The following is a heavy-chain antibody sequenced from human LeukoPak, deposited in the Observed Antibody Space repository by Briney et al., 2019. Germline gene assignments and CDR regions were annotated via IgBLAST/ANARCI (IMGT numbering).Heavy chain of an antibody. D-gene: IGHD3-3*01. CDR2: IYDSGTA. J-gene: IGHJ2*01. Sequence: SETLSLTCTVSGGSISGYYWNWIRQSPGKGLEWSGYIYDSGTANYNPSLKSRVAISIDTSKNQFSLKVNSLTAADTALYFCARKNFYPSWYFDVWGRGTLVTVSS. CDR3: ARKNFYPSWYFDV. CDR1: GGSISGYY. V-gene: IGHV4-59*08.